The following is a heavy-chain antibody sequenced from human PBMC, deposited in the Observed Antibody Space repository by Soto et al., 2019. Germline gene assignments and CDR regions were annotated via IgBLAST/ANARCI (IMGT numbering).Heavy chain of an antibody. CDR2: IYYSGST. Sequence: SETLSLTCTVSGGSISSSSYYWGWIRQPPGKGLEWIGSIYYSGSTYYNPSLKSRVTISVDTSKNQFSLKLSSVTAADTAVYYCARRSDGWSYFDYWGQGTLVTVSS. V-gene: IGHV4-39*01. CDR3: ARRSDGWSYFDY. CDR1: GGSISSSSYY. D-gene: IGHD2-15*01. J-gene: IGHJ4*02.